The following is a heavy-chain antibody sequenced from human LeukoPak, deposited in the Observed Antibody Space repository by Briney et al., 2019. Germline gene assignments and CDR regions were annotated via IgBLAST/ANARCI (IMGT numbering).Heavy chain of an antibody. CDR3: ARVVDWFDP. CDR2: IYYSGST. Sequence: PSETLSLTCTVSGGSISSYYWSWIRQPPGKGLEWIGSIYYSGSTYYNPSLKSRVTISVDTSKNQFSLKLSSVTAADTAVYYCARVVDWFDPWGQGTLVTVSS. V-gene: IGHV4-59*05. J-gene: IGHJ5*02. CDR1: GGSISSYY.